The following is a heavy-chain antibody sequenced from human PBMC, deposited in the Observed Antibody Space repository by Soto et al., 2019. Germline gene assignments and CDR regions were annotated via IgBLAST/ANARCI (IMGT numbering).Heavy chain of an antibody. CDR3: ARSPPKAGGPIGVGYGKDG. Sequence: GASMKVSCKASGYTFTGYYMHWVRQAPGQGLEWMGWINPNSGVTNYAQKFQGLVTMTRDTPISTAYLELSRLRPDDTAVYYSARSPPKAGGPIGVGYGKDGWGRGTT. D-gene: IGHD2-8*01. CDR2: INPNSGVT. J-gene: IGHJ6*01. CDR1: GYTFTGYY. V-gene: IGHV1-2*04.